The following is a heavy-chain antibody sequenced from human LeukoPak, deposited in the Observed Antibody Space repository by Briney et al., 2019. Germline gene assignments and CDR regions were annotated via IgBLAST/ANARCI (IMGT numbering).Heavy chain of an antibody. CDR3: GGSTDGSDYYFDC. D-gene: IGHD1-26*01. CDR2: IIPIFGTA. CDR1: GGTFSSYA. Sequence: ASVKVSCKASGGTFSSYAISWVRQAPGQGLEWMGRIIPIFGTANYAQKFQGRVTITTDESTSTAYMELSSLRSEDTAVYYCGGSTDGSDYYFDCWGQGTLVTVSS. J-gene: IGHJ4*02. V-gene: IGHV1-69*05.